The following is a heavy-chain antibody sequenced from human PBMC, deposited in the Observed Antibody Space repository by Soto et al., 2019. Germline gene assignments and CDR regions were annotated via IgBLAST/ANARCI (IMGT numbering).Heavy chain of an antibody. CDR1: GYTFINYD. Sequence: QVQLVQSGAEVKKPGASVKVSCKTSGYTFINYDVIWVRQAPGQGLEWMGWISANSGNTNYAQNLQGRVNMTTDTSTSTAYMELRSLRSDATSVYYCARRPPISSGDLVTYYFDHWGQGTLVTVAS. D-gene: IGHD4-17*01. V-gene: IGHV1-18*01. J-gene: IGHJ4*02. CDR2: ISANSGNT. CDR3: ARRPPISSGDLVTYYFDH.